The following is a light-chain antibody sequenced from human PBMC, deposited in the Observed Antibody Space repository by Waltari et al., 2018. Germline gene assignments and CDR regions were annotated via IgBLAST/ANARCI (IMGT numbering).Light chain of an antibody. Sequence: SYELTQPPSVSVSPGQTASITCPGDKLGDKYACWYQQKPGQSPVLVIYQDSKRPSGIPERFSGSNSGNTATLTISGTQAMDEADYYCQAWDSIHVVFGGGTKLTVL. CDR2: QDS. V-gene: IGLV3-1*01. CDR1: KLGDKY. CDR3: QAWDSIHVV. J-gene: IGLJ2*01.